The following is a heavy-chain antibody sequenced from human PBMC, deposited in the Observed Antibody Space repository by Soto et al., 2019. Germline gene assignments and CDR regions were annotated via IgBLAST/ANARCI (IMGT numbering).Heavy chain of an antibody. V-gene: IGHV3-30*18. CDR2: ISYDGSNK. CDR3: AKDFSFPPDYFEVGATTDLRPDEIQAFDY. CDR1: GFTFSSYG. Sequence: GGSLRLSCAASGFTFSSYGMHWVRQAPGKGLEWVAVISYDGSNKYYADSVKGRFTISRDNSKNTLYLQMNSLRAEDTAVYYCAKDFSFPPDYFEVGATTDLRPDEIQAFDYWGQGTLVTVSS. D-gene: IGHD1-26*01. J-gene: IGHJ4*02.